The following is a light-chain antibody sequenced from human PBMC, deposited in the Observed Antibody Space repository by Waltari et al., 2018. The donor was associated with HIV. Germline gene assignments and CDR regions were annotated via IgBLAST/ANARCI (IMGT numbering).Light chain of an antibody. CDR3: VLYMGSGSCM. J-gene: IGLJ3*02. Sequence: QTVVTQEPSFSVSPGGTVTLTCGLSSGSVSTSYYTSWYQQTPGQAPRTLIYSTNTRSSGVPDRVSGSILGNKAALTITGAQADDESDYYCVLYMGSGSCMFGGGTKLTVL. CDR1: SGSVSTSYY. CDR2: STN. V-gene: IGLV8-61*01.